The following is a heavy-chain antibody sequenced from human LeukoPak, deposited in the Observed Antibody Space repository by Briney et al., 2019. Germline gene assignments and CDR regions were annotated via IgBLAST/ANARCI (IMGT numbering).Heavy chain of an antibody. J-gene: IGHJ4*02. D-gene: IGHD6-13*01. Sequence: SETLSLTCTVSGGSISSYYWSWIRQPPGKGLEWIGYIYYSGSTNYNPSLKSRVTISVDTSKNQFSLKLSSVTAADTAVYYCARVPTQYSSKYYFDYWGQGTLVTVSS. CDR1: GGSISSYY. V-gene: IGHV4-59*12. CDR3: ARVPTQYSSKYYFDY. CDR2: IYYSGST.